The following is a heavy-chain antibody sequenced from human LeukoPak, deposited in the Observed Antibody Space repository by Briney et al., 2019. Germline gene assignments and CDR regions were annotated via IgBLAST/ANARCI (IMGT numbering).Heavy chain of an antibody. J-gene: IGHJ4*02. Sequence: SETLSLTCTVSGGSNTNYYWSWIRQPPGKGLEWIGYIYYSGSTDYHPSLKSRVTISVDTSRNQFSLKLSSVTAADTAVYYCARANSGLDYWGQGAQVTVSS. CDR2: IYYSGST. V-gene: IGHV4-59*01. D-gene: IGHD2-21*01. CDR3: ARANSGLDY. CDR1: GGSNTNYY.